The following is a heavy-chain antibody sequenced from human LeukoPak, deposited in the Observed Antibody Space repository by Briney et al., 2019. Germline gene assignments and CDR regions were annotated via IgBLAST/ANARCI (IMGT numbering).Heavy chain of an antibody. J-gene: IGHJ4*01. CDR3: ATSIGVGAFDY. Sequence: ASVTVSFTASAYSFSDFNINWVRHAHGKGLGWLGRVDPEDGKTVYVERLQDRLTIIVDTSTDTSYMDLSSLTFEDSAFYYCATSIGVGAFDYWGHGTLVTVSS. D-gene: IGHD1-26*01. CDR1: AYSFSDFN. V-gene: IGHV1-69-2*01. CDR2: VDPEDGKT.